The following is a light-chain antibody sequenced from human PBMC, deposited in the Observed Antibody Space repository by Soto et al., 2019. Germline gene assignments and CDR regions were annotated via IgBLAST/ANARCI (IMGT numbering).Light chain of an antibody. J-gene: IGKJ4*01. Sequence: DIQLTQSPSSLSASVGGRGPITCRASQSVRTYLNWYQHKPGTAPKVLIYAASSLQSGVPSRFTGSTSGTDFTLTISSLQPEDFATYYCQQSYSHPLTFGGGTKVDIK. CDR2: AAS. CDR3: QQSYSHPLT. V-gene: IGKV1-39*01. CDR1: QSVRTY.